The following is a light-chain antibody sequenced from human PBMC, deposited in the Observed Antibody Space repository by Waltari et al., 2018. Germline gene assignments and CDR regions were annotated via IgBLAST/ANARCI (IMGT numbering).Light chain of an antibody. CDR1: SANSGMNT. Sequence: QSVLTQPPSASGTPGQRVTICCSGSSANSGMNTLNWYQHLPRTAPKLLIYRNSLRPSGVPDRFSGSKSGTSGSLAISEVQSDDEADYYCATWDDTLNGYVFGTGTKVTV. CDR3: ATWDDTLNGYV. J-gene: IGLJ1*01. V-gene: IGLV1-44*01. CDR2: RNS.